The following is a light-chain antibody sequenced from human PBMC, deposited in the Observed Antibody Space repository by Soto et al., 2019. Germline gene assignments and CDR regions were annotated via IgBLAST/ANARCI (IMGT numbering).Light chain of an antibody. J-gene: IGLJ2*01. V-gene: IGLV2-14*03. Sequence: QSALTQPASVSGSPGQSVTLSCTGTTSDIGNTYNYVSWYQHHPGKAPKLIISDVNNRPSGVSDRFSGSKSGNTASLTISGLQAEDEADYYCSAYSTGSTPVLFGGGTKLTVL. CDR3: SAYSTGSTPVL. CDR2: DVN. CDR1: TSDIGNTYNY.